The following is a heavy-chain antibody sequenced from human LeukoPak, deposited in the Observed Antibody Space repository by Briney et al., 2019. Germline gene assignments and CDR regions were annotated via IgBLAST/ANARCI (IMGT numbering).Heavy chain of an antibody. CDR2: INPSGGST. J-gene: IGHJ5*02. D-gene: IGHD3-22*01. Sequence: ASVRVSCKASGYTFARYYIHWVRQAPGQGLEWMGIINPSGGSTRYAQKFQGRVTMTRDTSTSTVYMELSSLRSDDTAVYYCARGGYYDSSGSFDPWGQGTLVTVSS. CDR1: GYTFARYY. CDR3: ARGGYYDSSGSFDP. V-gene: IGHV1-46*01.